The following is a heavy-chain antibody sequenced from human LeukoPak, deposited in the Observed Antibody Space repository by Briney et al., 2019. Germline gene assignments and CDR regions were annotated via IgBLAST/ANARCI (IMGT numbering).Heavy chain of an antibody. D-gene: IGHD7-27*01. CDR1: GFTFGDYA. V-gene: IGHV3-49*04. CDR3: SRCHAGCNWAPLDL. J-gene: IGHJ5*02. Sequence: GGSLRLSCTTSGFTFGDYAMSWVRQAPGKGLEWVGFIRSKAYGGTTEYAASVKGSFTISRDDSKSIAYLQMNSLKTGDTAVYYCSRCHAGCNWAPLDLWGRGTLVTVSS. CDR2: IRSKAYGGTT.